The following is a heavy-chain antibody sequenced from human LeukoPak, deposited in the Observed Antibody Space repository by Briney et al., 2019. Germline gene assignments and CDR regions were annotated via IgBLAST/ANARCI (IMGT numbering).Heavy chain of an antibody. V-gene: IGHV1-2*02. CDR2: INPNSGGT. CDR1: GYTFTTYL. J-gene: IGHJ4*02. CDR3: ARNFYFDSSGYYHY. D-gene: IGHD3-22*01. Sequence: ASVKVSCKASGYTFTTYLMHWVRQAPGQGLEWMGWINPNSGGTNYAQKFQGRVTMTRDTSISTAYMELSRLRSDDTAVYYCARNFYFDSSGYYHYWGQGTLVTVSS.